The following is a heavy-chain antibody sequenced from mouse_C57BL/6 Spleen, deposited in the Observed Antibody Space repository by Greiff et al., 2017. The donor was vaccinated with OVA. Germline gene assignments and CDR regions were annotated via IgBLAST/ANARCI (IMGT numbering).Heavy chain of an antibody. CDR2: INPYNGGT. J-gene: IGHJ1*03. CDR3: AREGSSRYFDV. V-gene: IGHV1-19*01. CDR1: GYTFTDYY. Sequence: VQLQQSGPVLVKPGASVKMSCKASGYTFTDYYMNWVKQSHGKSLEWIGVINPYNGGTSYNQKFKGKATLTVDKSSSTAYMELNSLTSEDSAVYYCAREGSSRYFDVWGTGTTVTVSS. D-gene: IGHD1-1*01.